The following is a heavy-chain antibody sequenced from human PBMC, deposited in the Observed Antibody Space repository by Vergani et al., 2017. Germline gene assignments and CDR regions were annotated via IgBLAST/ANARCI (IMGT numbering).Heavy chain of an antibody. Sequence: QVQLVQSGAEVKKPGASVKVSCKASGYTFTGCYMHWVRQAPGQGLEWMGWINPNSGGTNYAQKFQGRVTMTRDTSISTAYMELSRLRSDDTAVYYCARDRNGVVPAAMRYYYGMDVWGQGTTVTVSS. V-gene: IGHV1-2*02. D-gene: IGHD2-2*01. CDR3: ARDRNGVVPAAMRYYYGMDV. CDR1: GYTFTGCY. J-gene: IGHJ6*02. CDR2: INPNSGGT.